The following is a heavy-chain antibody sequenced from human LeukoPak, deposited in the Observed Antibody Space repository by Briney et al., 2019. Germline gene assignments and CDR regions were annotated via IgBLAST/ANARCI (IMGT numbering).Heavy chain of an antibody. D-gene: IGHD3-10*01. V-gene: IGHV4-59*01. CDR2: IYYSGST. CDR1: GGSISSYY. Sequence: SATLSLTCTVSGGSISSYYWSWIRQPPGKGLEWIGYIYYSGSTNYNPSLKSRVTISVDTSKNQFSLKLSSMTAADTAVYYCARSYGSGSYYPYYFDYWGQGTLVTVSS. CDR3: ARSYGSGSYYPYYFDY. J-gene: IGHJ4*02.